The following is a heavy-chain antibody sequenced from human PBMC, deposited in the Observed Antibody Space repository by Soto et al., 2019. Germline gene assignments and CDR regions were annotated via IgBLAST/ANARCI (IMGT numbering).Heavy chain of an antibody. CDR1: GYTFTAYP. J-gene: IGHJ4*02. D-gene: IGHD3-10*01. CDR3: ASKYYYGAGVYYFDH. Sequence: ASVKVSCKASGYTFTAYPMHWVRQAPGQRLEWMGWINAANGDTGYSQKFHDRVTFTRDTSATTVYMELSSLTSEDTAVYYCASKYYYGAGVYYFDHWGQGTLVPVSS. V-gene: IGHV1-3*01. CDR2: INAANGDT.